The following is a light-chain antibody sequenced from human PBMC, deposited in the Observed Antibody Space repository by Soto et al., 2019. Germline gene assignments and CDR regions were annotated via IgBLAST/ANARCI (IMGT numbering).Light chain of an antibody. V-gene: IGKV1-39*01. J-gene: IGKJ1*01. CDR3: QQYNNWPPVRT. CDR1: QSISTY. Sequence: DIQMTQSPSSLSASVGDRVTITCRASQSISTYLNWYQQKPGKAPNLLIYAASSLQSGVPSRFSGSGSGTDFTLTISSLQSEDFAVYYCQQYNNWPPVRTFGQGTKVEIK. CDR2: AAS.